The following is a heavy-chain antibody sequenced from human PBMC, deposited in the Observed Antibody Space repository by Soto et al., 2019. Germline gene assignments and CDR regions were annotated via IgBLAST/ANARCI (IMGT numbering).Heavy chain of an antibody. CDR2: IHYNGNT. V-gene: IGHV4-61*03. D-gene: IGHD2-2*03. CDR3: AREGNLGRWIQPLDS. CDR1: GGSISSSPHY. J-gene: IGHJ4*02. Sequence: SETLSLTCTVSGGSISSSPHYWGWIRQSPGKGLEWIGNIHYNGNTKYSPSLKSRVTMSVDTSKNHFSLKLISVTTADTAVYFCAREGNLGRWIQPLDSWGQGALVTVSS.